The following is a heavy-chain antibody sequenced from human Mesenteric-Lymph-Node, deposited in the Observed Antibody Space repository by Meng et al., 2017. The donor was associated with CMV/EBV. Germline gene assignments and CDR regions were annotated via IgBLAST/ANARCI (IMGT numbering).Heavy chain of an antibody. CDR2: INWNGATT. CDR1: GFTFDDYG. D-gene: IGHD2-2*01. CDR3: ARVSSTNQMGAFDI. V-gene: IGHV3-20*01. J-gene: IGHJ3*02. Sequence: GGSLRLSCAAPGFTFDDYGMTWVRQVPGKGLEWVSGINWNGATTDYADSVKGRSTISRDNAKTSLYLEMNGLRAVDTALYHCARVSSTNQMGAFDIWGQGTMVTVSS.